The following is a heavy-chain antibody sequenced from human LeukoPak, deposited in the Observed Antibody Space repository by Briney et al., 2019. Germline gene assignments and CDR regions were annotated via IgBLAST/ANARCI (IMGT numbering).Heavy chain of an antibody. V-gene: IGHV4-31*03. D-gene: IGHD1-7*01. CDR1: GGSINSGGYY. J-gene: IGHJ5*02. CDR2: IYYSGST. CDR3: ARTLRGTSDFWFVP. Sequence: SETLSLTCTVSGGSINSGGYYWTWIRQHPGKGLEWIGYIYYSGSTYYNPSLNSRVTISVDTSKNQFSLKLSSVTAADTAVYYCARTLRGTSDFWFVPWGQGTLVTVSS.